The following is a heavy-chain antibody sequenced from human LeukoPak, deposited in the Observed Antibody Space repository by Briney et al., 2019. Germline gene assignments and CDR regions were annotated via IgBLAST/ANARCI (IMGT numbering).Heavy chain of an antibody. CDR3: ARRGYSSSTGDMDV. V-gene: IGHV4-30-2*01. J-gene: IGHJ6*03. CDR2: IYHSGST. CDR1: GGSISSGGYY. Sequence: SETLSLTCTVSGGSISSGGYYWSWIRQPPGKGLEWIGYIYHSGSTYYNPSLKSRVTISVDRSKNQFSLKLSSVTAADTAVYYCARRGYSSSTGDMDVWGKGTTVIVSS. D-gene: IGHD6-6*01.